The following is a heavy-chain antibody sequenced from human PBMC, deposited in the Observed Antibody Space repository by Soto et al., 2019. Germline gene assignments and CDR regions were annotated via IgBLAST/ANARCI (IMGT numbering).Heavy chain of an antibody. CDR3: ARGSEDSYPGSRIFDF. CDR2: ITDNGGDS. V-gene: IGHV3-23*01. Sequence: EVQLLVSGGDLVQPGGSMRLSCVASGFTFESRAMSWVRQAPGEGLEWVSTITDNGGDSKSADSVRGRFAISRDNSKNILYLQMNSLRAEDSAIYYCARGSEDSYPGSRIFDFWGRGTLVSVSS. CDR1: GFTFESRA. J-gene: IGHJ4*02. D-gene: IGHD3-10*01.